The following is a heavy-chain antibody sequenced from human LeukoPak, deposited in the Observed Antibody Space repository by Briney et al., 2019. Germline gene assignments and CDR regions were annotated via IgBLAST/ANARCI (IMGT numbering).Heavy chain of an antibody. Sequence: GGPLRLPCAASGFSVSSNYMSWVRQAPGKGLEWVSVIYSGGSTYYADSVKGRFTLSRDNSKNTLYLQMNSLRAEDTAVYYCAREEDSSGWRYYFDYWGQGTLVTVSS. CDR2: IYSGGST. D-gene: IGHD6-19*01. V-gene: IGHV3-66*01. J-gene: IGHJ4*02. CDR1: GFSVSSNY. CDR3: AREEDSSGWRYYFDY.